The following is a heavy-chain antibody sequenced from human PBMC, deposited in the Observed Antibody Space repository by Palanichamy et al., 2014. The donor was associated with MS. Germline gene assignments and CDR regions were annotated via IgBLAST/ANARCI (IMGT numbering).Heavy chain of an antibody. CDR2: IYHSGST. Sequence: QVQLQESGPGLVKPSRPCPSPALSLVTPSVVVTTGGWIRQPPGKGLEWIATIYHSGSTYYNPSLKSRVTVSVATSKNQFSLKLSSVTAADTAVYYCARSVVPAAIYTFDIWGQGTMVTVSS. J-gene: IGHJ3*02. CDR3: ARSVVPAAIYTFDI. CDR1: VTPSVVVTT. D-gene: IGHD2-2*01. V-gene: IGHV4-38-2*01.